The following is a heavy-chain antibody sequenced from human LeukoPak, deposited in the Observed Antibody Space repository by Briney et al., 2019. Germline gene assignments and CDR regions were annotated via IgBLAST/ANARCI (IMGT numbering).Heavy chain of an antibody. CDR3: ARAISGSYRRGGFFQY. CDR1: GGSFSGYY. D-gene: IGHD1-26*01. V-gene: IGHV4-34*01. Sequence: PSETLSLTCAVYGGSFSGYYWSWIRQPPGKGLEWIGEINHSVSTNYNPSLKSRVTISVDTSKNQFSLKLSSVTAADTAVYYCARAISGSYRRGGFFQYWGQGTLVTVSS. J-gene: IGHJ1*01. CDR2: INHSVST.